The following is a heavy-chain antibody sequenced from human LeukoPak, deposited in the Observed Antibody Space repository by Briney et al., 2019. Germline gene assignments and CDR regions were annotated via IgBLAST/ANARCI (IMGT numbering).Heavy chain of an antibody. V-gene: IGHV4-61*02. Sequence: SETPSLTCTVPGGSISSGSYYWSWIRQPAGKGLEWIGRIYTSGSTNYNPSLKSRVTISVDTTKNQFSLKLSSVTAADTAVYYCAREGYCSGGSCYSTPYWGQGTLVTVSS. CDR2: IYTSGST. CDR1: GGSISSGSYY. J-gene: IGHJ4*02. CDR3: AREGYCSGGSCYSTPY. D-gene: IGHD2-15*01.